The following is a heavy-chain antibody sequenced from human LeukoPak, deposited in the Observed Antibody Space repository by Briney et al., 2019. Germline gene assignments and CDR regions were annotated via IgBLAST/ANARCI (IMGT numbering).Heavy chain of an antibody. CDR3: ARENGYSYGDAFDI. V-gene: IGHV3-53*01. D-gene: IGHD5-18*01. CDR1: GFTVSSNY. CDR2: IYSGGST. Sequence: GGSLRLSCAASGFTVSSNYMSWVRQAPGKGLEWVSVIYSGGSTYYADSAKGRFTISRDNSKNTLYLQMNSLRAEDTAVYYCARENGYSYGDAFDIWGQGTMVTVSS. J-gene: IGHJ3*02.